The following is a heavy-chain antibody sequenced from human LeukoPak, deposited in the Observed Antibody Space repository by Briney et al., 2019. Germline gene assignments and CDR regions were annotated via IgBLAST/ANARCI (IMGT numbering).Heavy chain of an antibody. J-gene: IGHJ4*02. V-gene: IGHV4-59*01. Sequence: KASETLSLTCTVSGGSISSYYWSWIRQPPGKGLEWIGYIYYSGSTNYNPSLKSRVTISVDTSKNQFSLKLSSVTAADTAVYYCAKRASGIDYWGQGTLVTVSS. CDR2: IYYSGST. CDR3: AKRASGIDY. CDR1: GGSISSYY.